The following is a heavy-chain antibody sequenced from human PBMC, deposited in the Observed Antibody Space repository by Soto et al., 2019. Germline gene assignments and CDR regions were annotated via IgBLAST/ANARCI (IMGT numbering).Heavy chain of an antibody. J-gene: IGHJ5*02. Sequence: SETLSLTCTVSGGSISSYYWSWIRQPPGKGLEWIGYIYYSGSTNYNPSLRSRVTISVDTSKNQFSLKLSSVTAADTAVYYCARAEAWRGFDPWGQGTLVTVSS. V-gene: IGHV4-59*01. CDR2: IYYSGST. CDR1: GGSISSYY. CDR3: ARAEAWRGFDP. D-gene: IGHD1-1*01.